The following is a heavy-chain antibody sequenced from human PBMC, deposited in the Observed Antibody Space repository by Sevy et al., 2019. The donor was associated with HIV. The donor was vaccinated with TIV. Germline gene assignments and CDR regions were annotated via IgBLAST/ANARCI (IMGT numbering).Heavy chain of an antibody. CDR2: INAGTGGT. CDR3: ARMGDYFDASGYYPLKY. CDR1: GYTFTGYY. Sequence: ASVKVSCKASGYTFTGYYIHWLRQAPGQGLEWMGCINAGTGGTFFARTFQDRVTLTTGKAITTAFMELSGLRSDDTAVYYCARMGDYFDASGYYPLKYWGQGTLVTVSS. J-gene: IGHJ4*02. D-gene: IGHD3-22*01. V-gene: IGHV1-2*02.